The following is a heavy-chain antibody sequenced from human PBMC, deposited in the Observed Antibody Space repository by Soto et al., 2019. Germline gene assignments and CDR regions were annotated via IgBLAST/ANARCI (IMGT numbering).Heavy chain of an antibody. CDR3: ARGVAGSGFDL. Sequence: SQTLSLTCAISGDSVSSNTATWNWIRSSPSRGLEWLGRTYYRSNWRHDYAVSVKSRITVNPDTSKNHFSLQLNSVTPDDTAVYYCARGVAGSGFDLWGQGTLVTVSS. D-gene: IGHD6-19*01. CDR1: GDSVSSNTAT. CDR2: TYYRSNWRH. J-gene: IGHJ4*02. V-gene: IGHV6-1*01.